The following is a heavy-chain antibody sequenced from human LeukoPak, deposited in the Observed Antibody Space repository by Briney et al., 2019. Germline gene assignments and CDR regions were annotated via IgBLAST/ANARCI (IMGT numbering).Heavy chain of an antibody. CDR2: ISGSGGIT. D-gene: IGHD5-24*01. CDR3: AKWADGYTD. J-gene: IGHJ4*02. V-gene: IGHV3-23*01. CDR1: GFTFSSYA. Sequence: GGSLRLSCAASGFTFSSYAMSWVRQAPGKGLEWVSGISGSGGITYYADSVKGRFTISRDNSKNTLFLQMNSLRAEDTALYYCAKWADGYTDWGQGTLVTVSS.